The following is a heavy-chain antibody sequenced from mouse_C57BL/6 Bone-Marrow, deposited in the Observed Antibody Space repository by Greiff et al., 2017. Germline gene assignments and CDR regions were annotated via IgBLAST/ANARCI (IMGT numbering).Heavy chain of an antibody. J-gene: IGHJ4*01. D-gene: IGHD1-1*01. CDR1: GFSLTSYA. CDR3: ARNSDYYGSSYYAMDY. CDR2: IWTGGGT. Sequence: VKLMESGPGLVAPSQSLSITCTVSGFSLTSYAISWVRQPPGKGLEWLGVIWTGGGTNYNSAPKSRLSISKDNSKSQVFLKKNSLRTDVTARYYGARNSDYYGSSYYAMDYWGQGTSVTVSS. V-gene: IGHV2-9-1*01.